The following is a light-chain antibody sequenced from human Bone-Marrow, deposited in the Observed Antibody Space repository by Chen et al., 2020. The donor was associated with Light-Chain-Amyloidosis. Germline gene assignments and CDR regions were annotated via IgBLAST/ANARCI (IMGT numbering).Light chain of an antibody. J-gene: IGLJ2*01. V-gene: IGLV3-25*03. CDR1: DLPTKY. CDR3: QSADSSGTYEVI. CDR2: RDT. Sequence: SYALTQPPSVSVSPGQTARITCSGDDLPTKYAYWYQQKPVQAPVLVIHRDTERPSGISERVSGSSSGKTATLTISGVQAEDEADNHCQSADSSGTYEVIFGGGTKLTVL.